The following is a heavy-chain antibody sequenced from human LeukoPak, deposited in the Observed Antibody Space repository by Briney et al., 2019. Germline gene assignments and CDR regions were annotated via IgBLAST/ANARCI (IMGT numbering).Heavy chain of an antibody. CDR1: GFTVSSNY. CDR3: ARGLTSQWLRFYFHF. Sequence: GGSLRLSCAASGFTVSSNYMSWVRQAPGKGLEWVSVIYSGGTTYYADSVRGRFTISRDNSRNTLYLQMNSLGAEDTAIYYCARGLTSQWLRFYFHFWGQGTLVTVSS. J-gene: IGHJ4*02. D-gene: IGHD6-19*01. V-gene: IGHV3-66*01. CDR2: IYSGGTT.